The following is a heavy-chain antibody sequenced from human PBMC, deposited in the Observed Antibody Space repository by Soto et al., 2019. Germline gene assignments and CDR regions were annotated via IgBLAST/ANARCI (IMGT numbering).Heavy chain of an antibody. CDR3: ARRRTRGYFQH. D-gene: IGHD1-1*01. CDR2: IYYSGGT. Sequence: PSETLSLPCTVSGGSVGSGYYYWSWIRQPPGKGLEWIGHIYYSGGTNYNPSLKSRVIISADTSKNQFSLKMSSVTAADTAMYYCARRRTRGYFQHWGQGTLVTVSS. V-gene: IGHV4-61*01. J-gene: IGHJ1*01. CDR1: GGSVGSGYYY.